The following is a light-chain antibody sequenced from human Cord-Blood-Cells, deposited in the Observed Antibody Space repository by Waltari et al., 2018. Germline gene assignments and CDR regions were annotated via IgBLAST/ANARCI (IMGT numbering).Light chain of an antibody. CDR3: QQYGSSPHS. Sequence: EIVLTQSPGTLSLSPGERATLSCRASQSVSSSYLAWYQQKPGQAPRLLIYGASSRATGIPDRFSGSGSGTDFTLTNSRLEPEDFAVYYCQQYGSSPHSFGHGTKLEIK. CDR2: GAS. CDR1: QSVSSSY. V-gene: IGKV3-20*01. J-gene: IGKJ2*03.